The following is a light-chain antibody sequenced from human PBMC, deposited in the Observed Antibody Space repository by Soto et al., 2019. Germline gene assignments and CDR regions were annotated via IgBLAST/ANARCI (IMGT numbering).Light chain of an antibody. Sequence: EIVMTQSPATLSVSPGERATLSCRASQSVSSNLAWYQQKPGQAPRLLIYGASTSATGIPARFSGSRSGTEFTLTISSLQSEDFAVYYCQQYSNWPQTFGQGTKVEIK. J-gene: IGKJ1*01. V-gene: IGKV3-15*01. CDR1: QSVSSN. CDR2: GAS. CDR3: QQYSNWPQT.